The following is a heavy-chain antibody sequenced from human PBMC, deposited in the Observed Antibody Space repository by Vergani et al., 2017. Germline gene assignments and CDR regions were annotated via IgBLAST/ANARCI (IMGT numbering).Heavy chain of an antibody. CDR1: GYTFTSYG. D-gene: IGHD6-19*01. CDR3: ARTPPYSSGSVYY. J-gene: IGHJ4*02. Sequence: QVQLVQSGAEVKKPGASVKVSCKASGYTFTSYGISWVRQAPGQGLEWMGWISAYNGTTNYAQKLQGRVTITADKSTSTAYMELSSLRSEDTAGYYCARTPPYSSGSVYYWGQGTLVTVSS. CDR2: ISAYNGTT. V-gene: IGHV1-18*01.